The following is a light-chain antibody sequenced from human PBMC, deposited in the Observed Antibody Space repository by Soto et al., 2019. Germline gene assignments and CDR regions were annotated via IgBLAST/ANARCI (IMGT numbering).Light chain of an antibody. V-gene: IGLV3-1*01. CDR1: KLGGKY. J-gene: IGLJ2*01. Sequence: SYELTQPPSVSVSPGQKASMTCSGDKLGGKYVCWYQQKPGQSPVMVIYDDSKRPSGIPERFSGSNSGNTATLTISGTQAMDEADYYCQAWDSSVVFGGGTNLTVL. CDR2: DDS. CDR3: QAWDSSVV.